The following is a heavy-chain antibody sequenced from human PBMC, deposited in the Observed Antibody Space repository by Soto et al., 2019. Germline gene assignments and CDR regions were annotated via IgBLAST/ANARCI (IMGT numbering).Heavy chain of an antibody. CDR1: GFSFSRHA. D-gene: IGHD3-10*01. Sequence: PRGSLRLSFAASGFSFSRHAIHWVRQAPGKGLEWVAVISKDGSHKYYLDSVKGRFTISIDNSNNILYLQMNSLRDEDTAVYYCARSRSGAGADSFDXWGQGTLFTVSX. J-gene: IGHJ4*02. CDR2: ISKDGSHK. V-gene: IGHV3-30*04. CDR3: ARSRSGAGADSFDX.